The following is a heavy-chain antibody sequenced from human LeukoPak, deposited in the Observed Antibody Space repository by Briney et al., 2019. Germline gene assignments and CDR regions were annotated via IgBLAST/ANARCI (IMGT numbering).Heavy chain of an antibody. CDR2: IRVKANSYTT. CDR1: GFTFSDHY. V-gene: IGHV3-72*01. D-gene: IGHD2-2*01. CDR3: AKDVPDSSYVVVPAAMPYSWFDP. Sequence: GGSLRLSCAASGFTFSDHYMDWVRQAPGKGLEWVGRIRVKANSYTTDYAASVMGRFTISRDDSKNSLYLQMNSLKTEDTAVYYCAKDVPDSSYVVVPAAMPYSWFDPWGQGTLVTVSS. J-gene: IGHJ5*02.